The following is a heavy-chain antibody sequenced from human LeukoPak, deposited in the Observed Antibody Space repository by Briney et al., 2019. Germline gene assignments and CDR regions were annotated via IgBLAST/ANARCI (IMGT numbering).Heavy chain of an antibody. J-gene: IGHJ3*02. CDR1: GFIFSRHG. CDR3: AKEGDNYGNYVGAFDI. Sequence: GGSLRLSCAASGFIFSRHGMHWVRQAPGKGLEWVAVIWYDGNNKYFADSVKGRFTISRDNSKNTLYLQMNSLRAEDTAVYYCAKEGDNYGNYVGAFDIWGQGTMVTVSS. CDR2: IWYDGNNK. V-gene: IGHV3-33*06. D-gene: IGHD4-11*01.